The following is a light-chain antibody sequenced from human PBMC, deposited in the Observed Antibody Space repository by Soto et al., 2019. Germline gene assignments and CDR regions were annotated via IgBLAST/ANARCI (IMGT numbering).Light chain of an antibody. CDR2: MAS. CDR3: QQYNSHSPWT. V-gene: IGKV1-5*03. CDR1: QSVSTW. Sequence: DIQMTQSPSTLSASVGDRVTITCRASQSVSTWLAWYQQKPGKAPQVLISMASTLESGVPSRFSGSGSGTEFTLTIRSLQPDDFATYYCQQYNSHSPWTFGQGTKGDIK. J-gene: IGKJ1*01.